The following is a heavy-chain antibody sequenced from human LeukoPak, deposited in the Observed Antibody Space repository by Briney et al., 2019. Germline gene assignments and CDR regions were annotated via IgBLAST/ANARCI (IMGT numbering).Heavy chain of an antibody. J-gene: IGHJ5*02. CDR2: INHSGST. CDR1: GGSFSGYY. CDR3: ASRIRSSWTA. V-gene: IGHV4-34*01. D-gene: IGHD6-13*01. Sequence: SETLSLTCAVYGGSFSGYYWSWIRQPPGKGLEWIGEINHSGSTNYNPSLKSRVTIPVDTSKNQFSLKLSSVTAADTAVYYCASRIRSSWTAWGQGTLVTVSS.